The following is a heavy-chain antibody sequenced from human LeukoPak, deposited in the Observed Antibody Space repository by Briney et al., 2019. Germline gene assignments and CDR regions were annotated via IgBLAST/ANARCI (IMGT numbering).Heavy chain of an antibody. CDR1: GYTINN. J-gene: IGHJ5*02. CDR2: INPSGGT. D-gene: IGHD2-15*01. V-gene: IGHV1-46*02. Sequence: ASVKVSCKASGYTINNIHRVRPAPGQGLEWMGIINPSGGTSYAQKFQGRVTMTRDTSTGTVYMELRSLTSEDTAVYYCARDGDYCVDPWGQGTLVTVSS. CDR3: ARDGDYCVDP.